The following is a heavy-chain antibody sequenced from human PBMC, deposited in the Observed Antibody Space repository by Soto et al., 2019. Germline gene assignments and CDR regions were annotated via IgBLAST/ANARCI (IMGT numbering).Heavy chain of an antibody. J-gene: IGHJ4*02. CDR1: GFTFSSYA. CDR3: AAPGGIQLWHMYIGRDY. Sequence: HPGGSLRLSCAASGFTFSSYAMSWVRQAPGKGLEWDSAISGSGGSTYYADSVKGRFTISRDNSKNTLYLQMNSLRAEDTAVYYCAAPGGIQLWHMYIGRDYLGQGTLVTVSA. D-gene: IGHD5-18*01. CDR2: ISGSGGST. V-gene: IGHV3-23*01.